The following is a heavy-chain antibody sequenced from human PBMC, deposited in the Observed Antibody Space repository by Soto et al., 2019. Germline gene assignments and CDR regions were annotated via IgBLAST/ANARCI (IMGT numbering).Heavy chain of an antibody. J-gene: IGHJ4*02. Sequence: GGALRLSCAASGSTFSGYGMHWVRQAPGKGLEWVALIWYDGSNKYYADSVKGRFTISRDNSKNTLYLQMNSLRAEDTAVYYCARDMGDLKFDYWGQGTLVTVSS. D-gene: IGHD2-21*02. CDR3: ARDMGDLKFDY. CDR1: GSTFSGYG. V-gene: IGHV3-33*01. CDR2: IWYDGSNK.